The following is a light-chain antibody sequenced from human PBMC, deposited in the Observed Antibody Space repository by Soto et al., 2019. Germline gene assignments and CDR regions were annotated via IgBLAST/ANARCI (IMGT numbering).Light chain of an antibody. Sequence: DIVMTQSPDSLAVSLGERATVNCKSSLTVLSRSNNKNYLAWYQQKPGQSPKLLISWASTRESGVPDRFSGSGSGTDFTLTISSLQAEDVAVYYCRQYYNSPHMFGQGTKVEIK. CDR2: WAS. V-gene: IGKV4-1*01. J-gene: IGKJ1*01. CDR1: LTVLSRSNNKNY. CDR3: RQYYNSPHM.